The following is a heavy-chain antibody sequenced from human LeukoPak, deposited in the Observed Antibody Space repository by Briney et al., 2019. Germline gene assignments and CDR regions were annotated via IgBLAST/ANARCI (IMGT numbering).Heavy chain of an antibody. Sequence: PSQTLSLTCTVSGGSISSGSYYWSWIRQPAGKGLEWIGRIYTSGSTNYNPSLKSRVTMSVDTSKNQFSLKLSSVTAADTAVYYCARQTTYLRDAFDIWGQGTMVTVSS. J-gene: IGHJ3*02. D-gene: IGHD2/OR15-2a*01. CDR3: ARQTTYLRDAFDI. CDR2: IYTSGST. CDR1: GGSISSGSYY. V-gene: IGHV4-61*02.